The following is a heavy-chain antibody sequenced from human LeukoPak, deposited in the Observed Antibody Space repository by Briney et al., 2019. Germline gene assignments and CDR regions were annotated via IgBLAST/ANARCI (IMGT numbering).Heavy chain of an antibody. CDR1: GLTFSSYS. J-gene: IGHJ5*02. V-gene: IGHV3-48*04. CDR2: ISSSGGTM. Sequence: PGGSLRLSCAASGLTFSSYSMNWVRQAPGKGLEWLSYISSSGGTMYYXDSVKGRFTISRDNAKNSLYLQMSSLRVEDTAIYYCTXGXXISDHWGQGTVVTVSS. CDR3: TXGXXISDH. D-gene: IGHD3-9*01.